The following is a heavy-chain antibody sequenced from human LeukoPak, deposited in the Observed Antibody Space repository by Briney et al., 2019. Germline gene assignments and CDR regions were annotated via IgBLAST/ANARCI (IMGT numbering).Heavy chain of an antibody. CDR3: ARGFPNYYDSSDH. CDR2: IYYSGST. D-gene: IGHD3-22*01. J-gene: IGHJ4*02. Sequence: PSETLSLTCTVSGGSISSSSYYWGWIRQPPGKGLEWIGSIYYSGSTYSTPSLKSRVTISVDTSKNQFSLKLSSVTAADTAVYYCARGFPNYYDSSDHWGQGTLVTVSS. CDR1: GGSISSSSYY. V-gene: IGHV4-39*01.